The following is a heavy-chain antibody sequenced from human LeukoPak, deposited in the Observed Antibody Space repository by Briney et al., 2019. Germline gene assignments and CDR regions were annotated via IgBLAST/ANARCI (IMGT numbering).Heavy chain of an antibody. J-gene: IGHJ4*02. CDR3: ARSRKNDCTSTSCYTDY. CDR2: IYYSGST. D-gene: IGHD2-2*02. Sequence: PSETLSLTCTVSGGSISSSNYYWGWIRQPPGKGLEWIGGIYYSGSTYYNPSLKSRGTISVDTSKNQFSLKLSSVTAADMAVYYCARSRKNDCTSTSCYTDYWGQGTLVTVSS. CDR1: GGSISSSNYY. V-gene: IGHV4-39*01.